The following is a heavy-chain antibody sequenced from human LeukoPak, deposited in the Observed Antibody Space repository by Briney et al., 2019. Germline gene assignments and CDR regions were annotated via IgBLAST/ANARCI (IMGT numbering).Heavy chain of an antibody. CDR3: ARDRGAYYDSSGYYGYYYGMDV. D-gene: IGHD3-22*01. CDR2: IYYSGST. V-gene: IGHV4-59*01. CDR1: GGSISSYY. Sequence: PSETLSLTCTVSGGSISSYYWSWIRQPPGKGLEWIGYIYYSGSTNYNPSLKSRVTISVDTSKNQFSLKLSSVTAADTAVYYCARDRGAYYDSSGYYGYYYGMDVWGQGTTVTVSS. J-gene: IGHJ6*02.